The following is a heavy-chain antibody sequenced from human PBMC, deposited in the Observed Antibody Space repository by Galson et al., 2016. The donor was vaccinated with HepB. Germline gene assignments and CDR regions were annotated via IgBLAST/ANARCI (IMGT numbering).Heavy chain of an antibody. D-gene: IGHD1-26*01. Sequence: SLRLSCAASGSTFDTYALSWVRQAPGKGLEWVSNISGGGRSTYYADSVKGRFTISRDNSENTVLLQMNSLRVDDTAIYYCAKDVGSYPGSFDYWGQGALVLVSS. V-gene: IGHV3-23*01. CDR3: AKDVGSYPGSFDY. CDR1: GSTFDTYA. CDR2: ISGGGRST. J-gene: IGHJ4*02.